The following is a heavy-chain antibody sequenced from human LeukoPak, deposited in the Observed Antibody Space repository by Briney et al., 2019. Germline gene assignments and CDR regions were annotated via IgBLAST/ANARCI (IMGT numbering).Heavy chain of an antibody. CDR2: ISYDGNSK. Sequence: GGSLRLSCAASGFTFSSYVVHWVRQAPGKGLGWVAVISYDGNSKYYADSVKGRFTISRDNSKNRLYLQMNSLRADDTAVYYCAKGRSLDYWGQGTLVTVSS. J-gene: IGHJ4*02. CDR3: AKGRSLDY. D-gene: IGHD5-24*01. V-gene: IGHV3-30*18. CDR1: GFTFSSYV.